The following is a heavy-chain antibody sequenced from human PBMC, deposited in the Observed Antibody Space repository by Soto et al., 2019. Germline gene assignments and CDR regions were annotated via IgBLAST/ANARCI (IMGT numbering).Heavy chain of an antibody. Sequence: GESLKISCKGSVYSFTSYWISWVRQMPGKGLEWMGRIDPSDSYTNYSPSFQGHVTISADKSISTAYLQWSSLKASDTAMYYCARASSSWYFNYGMDVWGQGTTVTVSS. CDR1: VYSFTSYW. J-gene: IGHJ6*02. V-gene: IGHV5-10-1*01. CDR3: ARASSSWYFNYGMDV. CDR2: IDPSDSYT. D-gene: IGHD6-13*01.